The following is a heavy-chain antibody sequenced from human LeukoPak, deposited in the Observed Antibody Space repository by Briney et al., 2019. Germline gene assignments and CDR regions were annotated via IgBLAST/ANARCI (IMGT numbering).Heavy chain of an antibody. J-gene: IGHJ5*02. V-gene: IGHV1-46*01. Sequence: ASVKVSCKASGYTFTSYYMHWVRQAPGQGLEWMGIINPSGGSTSYAQKFQGRVTMTRDTSTSTVYMELSSLRSEDTAVYYCARASRGYSSGWKWFDAWGQGTLVTVSS. CDR3: ARASRGYSSGWKWFDA. CDR2: INPSGGST. CDR1: GYTFTSYY. D-gene: IGHD6-19*01.